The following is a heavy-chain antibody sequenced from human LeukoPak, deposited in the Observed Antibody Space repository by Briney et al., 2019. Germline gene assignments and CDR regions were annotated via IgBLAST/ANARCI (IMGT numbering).Heavy chain of an antibody. J-gene: IGHJ4*02. V-gene: IGHV1-46*01. D-gene: IGHD2-2*02. Sequence: ASVKVSCKASGYTFTTYYMHWVRQAPGQGLEWMGIINPSGGSTSYAQNFQGRVTMTRDTSTSTVYMELSRLRSDDTAVYYCARDFLAYCSSTSCYSGYEGGAFDYWGQGTLVTVSS. CDR3: ARDFLAYCSSTSCYSGYEGGAFDY. CDR2: INPSGGST. CDR1: GYTFTTYY.